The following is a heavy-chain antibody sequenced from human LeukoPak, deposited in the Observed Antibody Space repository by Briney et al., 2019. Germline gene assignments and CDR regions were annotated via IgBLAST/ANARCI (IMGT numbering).Heavy chain of an antibody. CDR2: IYWDDDK. CDR3: AHRSRYGSGSRAFDY. J-gene: IGHJ4*02. CDR1: GFSLSTSGVG. Sequence: SGPTLVNPTQALTLTCTFSGFSLSTSGVGVGWVRQPPGKALEWLALIYWDDDKRYSPSLKNRLTITKDTSKNQVVLTMSNMDPVDTATYYCAHRSRYGSGSRAFDYWGQGTLVTLSS. V-gene: IGHV2-5*02. D-gene: IGHD3-10*01.